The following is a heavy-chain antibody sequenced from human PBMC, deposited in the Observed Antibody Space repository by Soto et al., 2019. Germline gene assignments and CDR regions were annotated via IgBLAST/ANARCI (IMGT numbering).Heavy chain of an antibody. CDR2: VNRGGRT. V-gene: IGHV4-34*01. D-gene: IGHD5-12*01. J-gene: IGHJ4*02. CDR3: AKALGRDGYKNLDY. CDR1: GAAFSDYT. Sequence: SETLSLTCGLSGAAFSDYTWSWVRQAPGGGLHWIGEVNRGGRTKYSPSLERRLTISVDPSRNQVSLELRSVTAEDTAVYYCAKALGRDGYKNLDYWGQGTLVTVSS.